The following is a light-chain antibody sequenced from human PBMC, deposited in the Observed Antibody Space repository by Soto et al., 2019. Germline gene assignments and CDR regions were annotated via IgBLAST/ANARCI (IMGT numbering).Light chain of an antibody. CDR3: QQYYSIPPS. Sequence: DIVMTQSPDSLAVSLGERATINCKSSQSVLYSSNNENYLAWYQQKPGQPPKLLIYWASTRESGVPDRFSGSGSGTDFTLTISSVQADDVAVYYCQQYYSIPPSFGGGTKVEIK. V-gene: IGKV4-1*01. J-gene: IGKJ4*01. CDR1: QSVLYSSNNENY. CDR2: WAS.